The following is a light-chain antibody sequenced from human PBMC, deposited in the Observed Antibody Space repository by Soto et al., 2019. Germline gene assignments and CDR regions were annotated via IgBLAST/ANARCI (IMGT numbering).Light chain of an antibody. CDR3: QQYDNYPLT. V-gene: IGKV1-5*01. CDR1: QSISNW. CDR2: DAS. Sequence: DIQMTQSPTTLSASVGDRVTITCRASQSISNWLAWYQQKPGKAPKFLIYDASNLESGVPSRFSGSASGTEFTLTISSLQPDDFATYYCQQYDNYPLTFGGGTKVDIK. J-gene: IGKJ4*01.